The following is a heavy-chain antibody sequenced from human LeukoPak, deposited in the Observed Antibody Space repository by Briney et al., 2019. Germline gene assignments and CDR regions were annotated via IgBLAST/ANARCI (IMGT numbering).Heavy chain of an antibody. V-gene: IGHV1-2*02. CDR2: INPNSGAT. Sequence: GASVKVSCKASGYTFTAYYMHWVRQAPGQGLEWMGWINPNSGATNYAQKFQGRVALTRDTSTSTVYMELSRLTSDDTAVYYCARTYSGTYELAFDIWGQGTMVTVSS. CDR3: ARTYSGTYELAFDI. J-gene: IGHJ3*02. D-gene: IGHD1-26*01. CDR1: GYTFTAYY.